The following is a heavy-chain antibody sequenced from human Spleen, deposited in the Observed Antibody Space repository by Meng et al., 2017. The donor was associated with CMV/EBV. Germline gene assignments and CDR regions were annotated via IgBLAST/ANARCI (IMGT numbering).Heavy chain of an antibody. Sequence: GESLKISCAASRFTFSTYAMSWVRQAPGKGLEWVSVISGSGGSTYYADSVKGRFTISRDNSKNTLYLQMNSLRTEDTAVYYCASHDFWSGNRDYWGQGALVTVSS. CDR1: RFTFSTYA. V-gene: IGHV3-23*01. CDR3: ASHDFWSGNRDY. CDR2: ISGSGGST. D-gene: IGHD3-3*01. J-gene: IGHJ4*02.